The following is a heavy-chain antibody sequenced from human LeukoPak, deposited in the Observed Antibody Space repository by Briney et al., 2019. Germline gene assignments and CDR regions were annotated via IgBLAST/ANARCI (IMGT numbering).Heavy chain of an antibody. CDR2: IYYSGST. J-gene: IGHJ4*02. Sequence: PSETLSLTCTVTGGSISSYYWSWIRQPPGKGLEWIGYIYYSGSTNYNPSLKSRVTISVDTSKNQFSLKLSSVTAADTAVYYCARGGGYDALFDYWGQGTLVTVSS. D-gene: IGHD5-12*01. CDR3: ARGGGYDALFDY. V-gene: IGHV4-59*01. CDR1: GGSISSYY.